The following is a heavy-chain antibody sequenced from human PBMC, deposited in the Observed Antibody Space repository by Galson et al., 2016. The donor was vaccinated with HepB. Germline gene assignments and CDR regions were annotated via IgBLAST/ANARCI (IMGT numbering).Heavy chain of an antibody. CDR2: IYWLGDQ. D-gene: IGHD4-17*01. V-gene: IGHV2-5*01. Sequence: PALVKPTQTLTLTCSFSGFSLSTSGVSVAWIRQPPGKALEWLALIYWLGDQRYSPSLKSRLTITEDTSKSQVALTMTNLDPADTATYFCAHRTTVTTNYFDFWGPGILVTVSS. CDR3: AHRTTVTTNYFDF. CDR1: GFSLSTSGVS. J-gene: IGHJ4*02.